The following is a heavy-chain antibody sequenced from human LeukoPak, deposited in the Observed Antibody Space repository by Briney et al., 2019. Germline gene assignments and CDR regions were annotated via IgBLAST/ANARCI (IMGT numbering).Heavy chain of an antibody. Sequence: ASVKVSCKAFGYTFTSNYMHWVRQAPGQGPEWMGVISPSGGSTTYAQKFQGRVTLTRDMSTSTDYLELSSLRSEDTAVYYCARESSGYSYGWYYYYYYMDVWGKGTTVTISS. J-gene: IGHJ6*03. CDR2: ISPSGGST. V-gene: IGHV1-46*01. D-gene: IGHD5-18*01. CDR3: ARESSGYSYGWYYYYYYMDV. CDR1: GYTFTSNY.